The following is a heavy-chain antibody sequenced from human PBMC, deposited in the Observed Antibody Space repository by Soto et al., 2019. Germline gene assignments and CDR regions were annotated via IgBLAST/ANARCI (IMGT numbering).Heavy chain of an antibody. CDR2: IRSKRYGGTT. V-gene: IGHV3-49*04. J-gene: IGHJ4*02. CDR1: GFIFGDYA. D-gene: IGHD4-17*01. Sequence: EVQLLESGGGLVQPGRSLRLSCTASGFIFGDYAMTWVRQAPGKGLEWVGFIRSKRYGGTTEYAASVKGRFTISRDDSKNIAYLQMNALKTEDTAMYYCTRDLTTVTLEYFDYWGQETLVTVSS. CDR3: TRDLTTVTLEYFDY.